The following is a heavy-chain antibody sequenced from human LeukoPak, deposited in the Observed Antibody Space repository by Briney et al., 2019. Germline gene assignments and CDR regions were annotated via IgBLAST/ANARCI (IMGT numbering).Heavy chain of an antibody. Sequence: PGGSLRLSCAATGFTFSGSAMHWVRQASGKGLEWVGRIRSKANSYATAYAASVKGRFTISRDDSKNTAYLQMNSLKTEDTAVYYCTRAEYYYDSSGYYWWGQGTLVTVSS. V-gene: IGHV3-73*01. CDR1: GFTFSGSA. CDR2: IRSKANSYAT. CDR3: TRAEYYYDSSGYYW. J-gene: IGHJ4*02. D-gene: IGHD3-22*01.